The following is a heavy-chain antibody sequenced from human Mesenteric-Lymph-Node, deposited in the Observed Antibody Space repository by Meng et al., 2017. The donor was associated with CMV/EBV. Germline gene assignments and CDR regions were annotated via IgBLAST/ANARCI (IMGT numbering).Heavy chain of an antibody. CDR1: GYSFSSYC. V-gene: IGHV5-51*01. Sequence: GESLKISCEASGYSFSSYCIGWVRQMPGKGLEWVGIIYHGDSDTRYRQSFQGQVTISADKSISTAYLQWSSLKAVDTAMYYCARQRGYCSSTHLCYYYYYCMDLWGQGTTVTVSS. J-gene: IGHJ6*02. D-gene: IGHD2-2*01. CDR2: IYHGDSDT. CDR3: ARQRGYCSSTHLCYYYYYCMDL.